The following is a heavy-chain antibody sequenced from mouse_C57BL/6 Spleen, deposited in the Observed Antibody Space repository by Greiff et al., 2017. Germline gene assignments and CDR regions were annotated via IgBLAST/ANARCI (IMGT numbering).Heavy chain of an antibody. J-gene: IGHJ1*03. Sequence: QVQLQQSGAELARPGASVKLSCKASGYTFTSYGISWVKQRTGQGLEWIGEIYPRSGNTYYNEKFKGKATLTADKSSSTAYMELRSLTSEDSAVYFCANYDGSSYRYFDVWGTGTTVTVSS. CDR3: ANYDGSSYRYFDV. D-gene: IGHD1-1*01. CDR2: IYPRSGNT. V-gene: IGHV1-81*01. CDR1: GYTFTSYG.